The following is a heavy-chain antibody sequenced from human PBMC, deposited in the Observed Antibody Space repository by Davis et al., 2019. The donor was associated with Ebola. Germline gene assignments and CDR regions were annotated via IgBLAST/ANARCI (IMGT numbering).Heavy chain of an antibody. V-gene: IGHV3-23*01. CDR1: GFTFSSYA. CDR3: AKDGYSGYDPFDY. D-gene: IGHD5-12*01. J-gene: IGHJ4*02. Sequence: GESLKISCAASGFTFSSYAMSWVRQAPGKGLEWVSAISGSGGSTYYADSVKGRFTISRDNSKNTLYLQMNSLRAEDTAVYYCAKDGYSGYDPFDYWGQGTLVTVSS. CDR2: ISGSGGST.